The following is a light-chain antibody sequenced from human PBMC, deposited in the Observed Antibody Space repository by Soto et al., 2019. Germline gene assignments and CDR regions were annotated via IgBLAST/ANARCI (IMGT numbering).Light chain of an antibody. J-gene: IGLJ1*01. CDR2: EVR. V-gene: IGLV2-14*01. Sequence: QSALTQPASVSGSLGQSITISCTGTSSDVGGYDFVSWYQHHPGKAPKLIIYEVRTRPSGVSDRFSGSKSGNTASLTISGRQAEDEADYYCSSYTSDWGVFGTGTKVTVL. CDR3: SSYTSDWGV. CDR1: SSDVGGYDF.